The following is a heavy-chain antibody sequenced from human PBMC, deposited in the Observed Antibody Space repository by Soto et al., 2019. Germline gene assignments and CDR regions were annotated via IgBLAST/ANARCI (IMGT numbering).Heavy chain of an antibody. CDR2: IYYNGST. CDR3: ARDSRMVRGNWFDP. V-gene: IGHV4-59*01. Sequence: SETLSLTCTVSGGSISSYYWNWIRQPPGKGLEWIGYIYYNGSTKYNPSLKSRVTISVDTSKNQFSLKLSSVTAADTAVYYCARDSRMVRGNWFDPWGQGTLVTVSS. CDR1: GGSISSYY. D-gene: IGHD3-10*01. J-gene: IGHJ5*02.